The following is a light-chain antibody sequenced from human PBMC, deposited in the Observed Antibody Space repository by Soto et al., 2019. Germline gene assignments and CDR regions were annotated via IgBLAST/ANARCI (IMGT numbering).Light chain of an antibody. J-gene: IGKJ1*01. Sequence: EIVLTQSPGTLALSLGDEATLSCTASQTVNRNYLACYLQKPAQPPSLLIYGVSNRAPGVPDRFSGGGSGTEFTLTSARLEPDDFGTYYCQQYIASPRTFGQGTRLEVK. CDR1: QTVNRNY. CDR3: QQYIASPRT. V-gene: IGKV3-20*01. CDR2: GVS.